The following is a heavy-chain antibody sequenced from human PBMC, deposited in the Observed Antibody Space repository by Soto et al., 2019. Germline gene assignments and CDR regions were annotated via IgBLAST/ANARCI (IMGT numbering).Heavy chain of an antibody. CDR3: VRDRDLYRDMFHADL. Sequence: GGSLRLSCEASGFHISECSMNWVRQTPGKGLEWLAYITIRTGNVLYADSVRGRFTISADNAENSVILQMNSLRDEDSAVYFCVRDRDLYRDMFHADLWGQGTLVTVSS. V-gene: IGHV3-48*02. D-gene: IGHD3-10*02. J-gene: IGHJ4*01. CDR1: GFHISECS. CDR2: ITIRTGNV.